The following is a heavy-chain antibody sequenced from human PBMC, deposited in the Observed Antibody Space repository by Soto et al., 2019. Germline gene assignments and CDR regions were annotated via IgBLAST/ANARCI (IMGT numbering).Heavy chain of an antibody. J-gene: IGHJ6*02. V-gene: IGHV4-59*01. CDR2: IYYSGNT. CDR1: GDSISSYY. CDR3: ARDHDTRAMDV. Sequence: SETLSLTCSVSGDSISSYYWSWIRQPPGKGLEWIGYIYYSGNTNYNPSLKSRVTISVDRSNNRCALKLRSVTAADTAVYYCARDHDTRAMDVWGQGITVTVSS. D-gene: IGHD3-22*01.